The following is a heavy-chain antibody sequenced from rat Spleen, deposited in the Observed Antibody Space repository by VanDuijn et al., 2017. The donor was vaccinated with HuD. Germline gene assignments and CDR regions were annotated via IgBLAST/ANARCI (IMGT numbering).Heavy chain of an antibody. V-gene: IGHV2-4*01. J-gene: IGHJ2*01. CDR3: GRPNQWGGYWYFDF. CDR1: GFSLTSNG. Sequence: QVQLKESGPGLVQPSQTLSLTCTVSGFSLTSNGVSWVRQPPGKGLEWIAAILSGGSTDYNSALKSRLSISRDTSKSQVFLKMNSLQTEDIATYYCGRPNQWGGYWYFDFWGQGVMVTVSS. CDR2: ILSGGST. D-gene: IGHD3-4*01.